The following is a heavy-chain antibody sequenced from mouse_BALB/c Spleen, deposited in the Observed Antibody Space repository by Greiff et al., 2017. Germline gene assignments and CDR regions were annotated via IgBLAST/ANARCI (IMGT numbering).Heavy chain of an antibody. V-gene: IGHV5-6-5*01. CDR2: ISSGGST. J-gene: IGHJ2*01. CDR3: AGGYYGSRFDY. Sequence: EVQRVESGGGLVKPGGSLKLSCAASGFTFSSYAMSWVRQTPEKRLEWVASISSGGSTYYPDSVKGRFTISRDNARNILYLQMSSLRSEDTAMYYCAGGYYGSRFDYWGQGTTLTVSS. D-gene: IGHD1-1*01. CDR1: GFTFSSYA.